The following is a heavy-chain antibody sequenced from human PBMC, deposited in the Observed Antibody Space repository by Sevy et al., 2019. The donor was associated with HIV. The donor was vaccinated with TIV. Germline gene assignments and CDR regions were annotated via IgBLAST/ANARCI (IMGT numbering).Heavy chain of an antibody. CDR1: GYTFTSYD. V-gene: IGHV1-8*01. CDR3: ARTYCSSTSCQGDYYYYYMDV. J-gene: IGHJ6*03. CDR2: MNPNSGNT. D-gene: IGHD2-2*01. Sequence: ASVKVSCKASGYTFTSYDINWVRQATGQGLEWMGWMNPNSGNTGYAQKFQGRVTMTRNTSISTAYMELSSLRSEDTAVYYCARTYCSSTSCQGDYYYYYMDVWGKGTTVTVSS.